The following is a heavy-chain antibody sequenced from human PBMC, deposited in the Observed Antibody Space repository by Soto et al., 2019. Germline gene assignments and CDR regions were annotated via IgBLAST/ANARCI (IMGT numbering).Heavy chain of an antibody. CDR3: ARGGYSYGLYYYYYGMDV. Sequence: ASVKVSCKASGYTFTSYAMHWVRQAPGQRLGWMGWINAGNGNTKYSQKFQGRVTITRDTSASTAYMELSSLRSEDTAVFYFARGGYSYGLYYYYYGMDVWGQGTTVTVSS. D-gene: IGHD5-18*01. J-gene: IGHJ6*02. V-gene: IGHV1-3*01. CDR2: INAGNGNT. CDR1: GYTFTSYA.